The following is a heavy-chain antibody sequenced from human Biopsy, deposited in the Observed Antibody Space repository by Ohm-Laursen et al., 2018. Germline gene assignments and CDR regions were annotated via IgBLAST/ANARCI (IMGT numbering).Heavy chain of an antibody. CDR2: INPSGSTA. V-gene: IGHV1-46*01. Sequence: ASVKVSCKAPGYSFTSYYMHWVRQAPGQGLEWMGMINPSGSTASYPQIFQGRVTMTRDTSKSTVYMELSSLRSADTAVYFCARNTGWYGDLYYFDYWGQGTLVTVSS. D-gene: IGHD6-19*01. CDR1: GYSFTSYY. CDR3: ARNTGWYGDLYYFDY. J-gene: IGHJ4*02.